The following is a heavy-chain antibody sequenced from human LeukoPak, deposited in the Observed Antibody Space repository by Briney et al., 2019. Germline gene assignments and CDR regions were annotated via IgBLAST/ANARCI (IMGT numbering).Heavy chain of an antibody. CDR3: ARTYYDSSGHRNFDY. Sequence: GGSLRLSCAASGFTFSSYEMNWVRQAPGKGLEWVSYISSSGSTIYYADSVKGRFTISRGNAKNSLYLQMNSLRAEDTAVYYCARTYYDSSGHRNFDYWGQGTLVTVSS. V-gene: IGHV3-48*03. CDR1: GFTFSSYE. J-gene: IGHJ4*02. CDR2: ISSSGSTI. D-gene: IGHD3-22*01.